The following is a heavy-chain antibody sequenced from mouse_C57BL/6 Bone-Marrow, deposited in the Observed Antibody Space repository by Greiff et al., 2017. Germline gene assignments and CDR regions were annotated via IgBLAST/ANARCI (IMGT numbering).Heavy chain of an antibody. CDR1: GYTFTSYW. Sequence: QVQLKQPGAELVKPGASVKMSCKASGYTFTSYWITWVKQRPGQGLEWIGDIYPGSGSTNYNEKFKSKATLTVDTSSSTAYMQLSSLTSEDSAVYYCATSLWLRRRGYFDYWGQGTTLTVSS. CDR3: ATSLWLRRRGYFDY. CDR2: IYPGSGST. V-gene: IGHV1-55*01. D-gene: IGHD2-2*01. J-gene: IGHJ2*01.